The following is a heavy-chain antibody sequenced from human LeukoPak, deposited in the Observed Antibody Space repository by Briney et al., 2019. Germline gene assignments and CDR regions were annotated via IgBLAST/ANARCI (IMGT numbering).Heavy chain of an antibody. CDR2: INPNSGGT. Sequence: ASVKVSCKASGYTFTGYYMHWVRQAPGQGLEWMGWINPNSGGTNYAQKFQGRVTMTRDTSISTAYMELSRLRSDDTAVYYCARQTYYYDSSWYYWGQGTLVTVSS. V-gene: IGHV1-2*02. D-gene: IGHD3-22*01. J-gene: IGHJ4*02. CDR1: GYTFTGYY. CDR3: ARQTYYYDSSWYY.